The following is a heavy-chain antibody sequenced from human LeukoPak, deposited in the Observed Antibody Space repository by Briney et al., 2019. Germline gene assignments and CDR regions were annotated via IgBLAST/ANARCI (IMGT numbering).Heavy chain of an antibody. V-gene: IGHV1-18*01. CDR1: GYTFTSYG. CDR3: ARDARWELLFSGKASYYYYYMDV. D-gene: IGHD1-26*01. CDR2: ISAYNGNT. Sequence: GASVKVSRKASGYTFTSYGISWVRQAPGQGLEWMGWISAYNGNTNYAQKLQGRVTMTTDTSTSTAYMELRSLRSDDTAVYYCARDARWELLFSGKASYYYYYMDVWGKGTTVTVSS. J-gene: IGHJ6*03.